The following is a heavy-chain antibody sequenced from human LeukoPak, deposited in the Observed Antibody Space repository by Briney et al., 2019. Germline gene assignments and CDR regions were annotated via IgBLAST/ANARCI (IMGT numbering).Heavy chain of an antibody. V-gene: IGHV1-46*01. CDR3: ARRSHYYGSGSYYYYYYYMDV. CDR2: INPSGIST. J-gene: IGHJ6*03. Sequence: ASVKVSCKSSGYIFTNHYMHWVRQAPGQGLEWMGLINPSGISTLYAERFRGRIIMTRDMSTATDYMELSSLRSEDTAVYYCARRSHYYGSGSYYYYYYYMDVWGKGTTVTISS. CDR1: GYIFTNHY. D-gene: IGHD3-10*01.